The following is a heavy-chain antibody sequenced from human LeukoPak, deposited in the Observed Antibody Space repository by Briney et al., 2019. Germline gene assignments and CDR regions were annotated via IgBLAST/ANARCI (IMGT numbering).Heavy chain of an antibody. Sequence: GASVKVSCKASGYTFTSYGIRWVRQAPGQGLEWMGWISAYNGNTNYAQKLQGRVTMTTDTSTSTAYMELRSLRSDDTAVYYCARSGYYDSSGYYYGYWGQGTLVTVSS. CDR3: ARSGYYDSSGYYYGY. CDR1: GYTFTSYG. CDR2: ISAYNGNT. J-gene: IGHJ4*02. V-gene: IGHV1-18*01. D-gene: IGHD3-22*01.